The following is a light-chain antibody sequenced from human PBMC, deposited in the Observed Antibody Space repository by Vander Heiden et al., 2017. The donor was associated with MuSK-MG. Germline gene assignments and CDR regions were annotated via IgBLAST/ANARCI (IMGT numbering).Light chain of an antibody. J-gene: IGLJ2*01. CDR2: DDN. CDR3: QSDDSSNPVV. V-gene: IGLV6-57*01. CDR1: IGSVASNY. Sequence: NFMLPQPHSVSESPGKTVTISCTRSIGSVASNYVQWYHKRPGSSPTTVIYDDNQRPAGVPDRFSGSTDSSSTAASLTTSGLKTEDEADYYCQSDDSSNPVVFGGGTKLTVL.